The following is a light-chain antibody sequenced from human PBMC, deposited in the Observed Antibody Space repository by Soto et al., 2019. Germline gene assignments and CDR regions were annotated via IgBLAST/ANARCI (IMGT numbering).Light chain of an antibody. CDR2: AAT. J-gene: IGKJ4*01. CDR3: QQYKTYPVT. Sequence: DIQMTQSPSSLPASVGDRVTISCRASQDIGTALVWYQQKAGKAPKCLIYAATTLQSGVPSKFSGSGSGTDFTLTLGNLQPEDFATYYCQQYKTYPVTFGGGTKVEIK. CDR1: QDIGTA. V-gene: IGKV1-16*02.